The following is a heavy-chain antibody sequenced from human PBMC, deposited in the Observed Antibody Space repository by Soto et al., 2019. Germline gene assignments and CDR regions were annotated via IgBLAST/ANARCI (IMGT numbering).Heavy chain of an antibody. CDR3: ATIGLDGMDV. D-gene: IGHD3-16*01. J-gene: IGHJ6*02. V-gene: IGHV4-4*02. CDR2: IYHSGST. CDR1: GGSLNRSNL. Sequence: TSETLSLTCAVSGGSLNRSNLWTWVRQPPGKGLEWIGEIYHSGSTNYNPSLKSRVTMSIDKSKNQFSLKLSSVTAADTALYYCATIGLDGMDVWGQGTTVTVSS.